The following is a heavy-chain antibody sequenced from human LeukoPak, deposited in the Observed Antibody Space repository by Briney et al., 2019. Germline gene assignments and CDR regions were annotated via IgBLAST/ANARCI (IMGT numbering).Heavy chain of an antibody. CDR2: IYTSGST. CDR3: ARGRVTMVRGVIHDNAFDI. CDR1: GGSISSGSYY. D-gene: IGHD3-10*01. Sequence: PSETLSLTCTVSGGSISSGSYYWSWIRQPAGKGLEWIGRIYTSGSTNYNPSLKSRVTISVDTSKNQFSLKLSSVTAADTAVYYCARGRVTMVRGVIHDNAFDIWGQGTMVTVSS. V-gene: IGHV4-61*02. J-gene: IGHJ3*02.